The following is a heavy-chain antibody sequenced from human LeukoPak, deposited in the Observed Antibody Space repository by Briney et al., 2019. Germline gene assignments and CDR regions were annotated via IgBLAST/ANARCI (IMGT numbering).Heavy chain of an antibody. J-gene: IGHJ4*02. V-gene: IGHV3-23*01. CDR1: GFTFSSYA. CDR2: ISGSGGST. D-gene: IGHD3-16*02. Sequence: GGSLRLSCAASGFTFSSYAMSWVRQAPGKGLEWVSAISGSGGSTYYADSVKGRFTISRDNSKNTLYLQMNSLRAEDTAVYYCAKDLMITFGGVIVPLDYWGQGTLVTVSS. CDR3: AKDLMITFGGVIVPLDY.